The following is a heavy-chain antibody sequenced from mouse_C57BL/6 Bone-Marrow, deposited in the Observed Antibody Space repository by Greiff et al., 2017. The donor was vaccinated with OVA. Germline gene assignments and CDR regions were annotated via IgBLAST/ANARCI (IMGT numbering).Heavy chain of an antibody. D-gene: IGHD1-1*01. CDR2: INPSSGYT. CDR3: ARYCSSYDYAMDY. J-gene: IGHJ4*01. CDR1: GYTFTSYW. V-gene: IGHV1-7*01. Sequence: VQRVESGAELAKPGASVKLSCKASGYTFTSYWMHWVKQRPGQGLEWIGYINPSSGYTKYNQKFKDKATLTADKSSSTAYMQLSSLTYEDAAVYYCARYCSSYDYAMDYWGQGTSVTVSS.